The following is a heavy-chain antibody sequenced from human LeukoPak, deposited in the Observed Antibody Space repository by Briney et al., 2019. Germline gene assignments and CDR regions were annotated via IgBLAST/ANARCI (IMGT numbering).Heavy chain of an antibody. J-gene: IGHJ4*02. CDR2: IYYSGST. D-gene: IGHD6-13*01. Sequence: SETLSLTCTVSGGSISSSRYYWGWIRQPPGKGLEWIGSIYYSGSTYYNPSLKSRVTISVDTSKNQFSLKLSSVTAADTAVYYCADHIAAAGHHYFGYWGQGTLVTVSS. V-gene: IGHV4-39*07. CDR3: ADHIAAAGHHYFGY. CDR1: GGSISSSRYY.